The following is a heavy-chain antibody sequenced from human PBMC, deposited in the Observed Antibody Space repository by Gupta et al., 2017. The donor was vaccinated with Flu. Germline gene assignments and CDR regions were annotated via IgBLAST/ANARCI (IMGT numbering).Heavy chain of an antibody. CDR2: ISWNSGSI. V-gene: IGHV3-9*02. J-gene: IGHJ6*02. Sequence: EVQLVESGGGLVQPGRSLRLSCAASGFTSDDYAMHWVRQAPGKGLDGVSGISWNSGSIGYADSVKGRFTISRDNAKNSLYLQMNSLRAEDTALYYCAKDVVPAATGDYGMDVWGQGTTGTGSS. CDR1: GFTSDDYA. D-gene: IGHD2-2*01. CDR3: AKDVVPAATGDYGMDV.